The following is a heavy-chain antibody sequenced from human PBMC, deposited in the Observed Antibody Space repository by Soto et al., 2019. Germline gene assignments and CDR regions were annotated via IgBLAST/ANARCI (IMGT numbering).Heavy chain of an antibody. Sequence: QEQLVQSGAEVKKPGSSVKVSCRASGGTFSNYAISWVRQAPGRGLEWMGGIIPVFGTVVYGQKLQGRVTITADNSTRMAYMELSSLRSDDTAVYYCAKFDPLGELLWFDPWCQGTQVTVSS. J-gene: IGHJ5*02. CDR1: GGTFSNYA. V-gene: IGHV1-69*06. D-gene: IGHD3-16*01. CDR2: IIPVFGTV. CDR3: AKFDPLGELLWFDP.